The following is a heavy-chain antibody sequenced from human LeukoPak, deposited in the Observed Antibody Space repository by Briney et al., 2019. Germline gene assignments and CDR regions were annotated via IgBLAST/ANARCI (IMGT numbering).Heavy chain of an antibody. Sequence: PGGSLRLSCAASGFTFSSYAMSWVRQAPGKGLEWVSAISGSGGSTYYADSVKGRFTISRDNAKNSLYLQINSLRAEDTALYYCAKASPMITFGGVSHFDYWGQGTLVTVSS. J-gene: IGHJ4*02. D-gene: IGHD3-16*01. CDR1: GFTFSSYA. CDR2: ISGSGGST. V-gene: IGHV3-23*01. CDR3: AKASPMITFGGVSHFDY.